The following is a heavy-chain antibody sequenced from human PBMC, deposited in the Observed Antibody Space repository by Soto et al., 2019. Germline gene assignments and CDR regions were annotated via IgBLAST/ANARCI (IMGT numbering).Heavy chain of an antibody. Sequence: SQTLSLTCAISGDSVSSNSAAWNWIRQSPSRGLEWLGRTYYRSKWYNDYAVSVKSRITINPDTSKNQFSLQLNSVTPEDTAVYYCARVISISITIFGVVSYDAFDIWGQGTMVT. V-gene: IGHV6-1*01. CDR3: ARVISISITIFGVVSYDAFDI. J-gene: IGHJ3*02. CDR1: GDSVSSNSAA. CDR2: TYYRSKWYN. D-gene: IGHD3-3*01.